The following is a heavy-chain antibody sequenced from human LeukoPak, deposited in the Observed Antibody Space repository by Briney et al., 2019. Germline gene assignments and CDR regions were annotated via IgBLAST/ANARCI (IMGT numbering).Heavy chain of an antibody. J-gene: IGHJ6*03. CDR2: INPNIGGT. D-gene: IGHD6-19*01. Sequence: ASVKVSCKASGYTFTSYDFNWVRQATGQGLEGMGWINPNIGGTNYAQKFQVRVTMTRDTSISTAYMELSRLRSDDTAVYYCARGTTSGWYSGYYYYYMDVWGKGTTVTISS. CDR3: ARGTTSGWYSGYYYYYMDV. CDR1: GYTFTSYD. V-gene: IGHV1-2*02.